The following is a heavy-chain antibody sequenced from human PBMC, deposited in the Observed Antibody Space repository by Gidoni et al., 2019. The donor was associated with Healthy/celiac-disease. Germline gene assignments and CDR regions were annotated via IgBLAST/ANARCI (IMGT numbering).Heavy chain of an antibody. Sequence: EVQLLESGGGLVQPGGSLRLSCAASGFTFSSSAMRWVRQAPGTGLEWVSAISGSGGSTYYADSVKGRFTISRDNSKNTLYLQMNSLRAEDTAVYYCAKEGYDFWSGYYPPAVSPDYWGQGTLVTVSS. D-gene: IGHD3-3*01. CDR3: AKEGYDFWSGYYPPAVSPDY. J-gene: IGHJ4*02. V-gene: IGHV3-23*01. CDR1: GFTFSSSA. CDR2: ISGSGGST.